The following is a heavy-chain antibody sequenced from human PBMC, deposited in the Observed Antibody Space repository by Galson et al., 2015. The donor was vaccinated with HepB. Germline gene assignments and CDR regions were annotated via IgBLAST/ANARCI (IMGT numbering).Heavy chain of an antibody. CDR3: ARVADSDYGDHAHFDS. CDR2: ISSSTIYT. D-gene: IGHD4-17*01. CDR1: GFTFSDYY. Sequence: SLRLSCAASGFTFSDYYMSWIRQAPGKGLEWLSYISSSTIYTNYADSVKGRFTISGDNVENSMYLQMNSLRAEDTAVYYCARVADSDYGDHAHFDSWGLGTLVTVSS. V-gene: IGHV3-11*06. J-gene: IGHJ4*02.